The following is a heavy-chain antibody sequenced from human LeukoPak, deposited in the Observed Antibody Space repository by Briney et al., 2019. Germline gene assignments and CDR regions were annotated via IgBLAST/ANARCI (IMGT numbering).Heavy chain of an antibody. CDR2: ISYDGSNK. Sequence: GSLRLSCAASGFTFSSYGMHWVRQAPGKGLEWVAVISYDGSNKYYADSVKGRFTISRDNSKNTLYLQMNSLRAEDTAVYYCAKGDYYGSGRTDYWGQGTLVTVSS. D-gene: IGHD3-10*01. CDR1: GFTFSSYG. V-gene: IGHV3-30*18. J-gene: IGHJ4*02. CDR3: AKGDYYGSGRTDY.